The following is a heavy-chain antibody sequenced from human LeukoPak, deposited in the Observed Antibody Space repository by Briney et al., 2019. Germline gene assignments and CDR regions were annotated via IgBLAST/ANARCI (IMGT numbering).Heavy chain of an antibody. CDR3: ARASQVAVVVPAAIDGMDV. D-gene: IGHD2-2*01. CDR1: GYTFTGYG. Sequence: ASVKVSCKASGYTFTGYGISWVRQAPGQGLEWMGWISAYNGNTNYAQKLQGRVTMTTDTSTSTAYMELRSLRSDDTAVYYCARASQVAVVVPAAIDGMDVWGQGTTVTVSS. CDR2: ISAYNGNT. V-gene: IGHV1-18*01. J-gene: IGHJ6*02.